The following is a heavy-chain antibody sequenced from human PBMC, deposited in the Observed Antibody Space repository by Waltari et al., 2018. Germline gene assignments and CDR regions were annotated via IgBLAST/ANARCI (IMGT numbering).Heavy chain of an antibody. CDR3: ARGSSGYNQY. D-gene: IGHD5-12*01. J-gene: IGHJ4*02. CDR2: TSSSSSII. V-gene: IGHV3-48*04. Sequence: EVQLVESGGGLVQPGGSLRLSCAASGFTFSSYSMNWVRRAPGKGLEWVAYTSSSSSIIYYADSVKGRFTLSGDNAKNSRYLQMNSLRAEDTAVYYCARGSSGYNQYWGQGTLVTVSS. CDR1: GFTFSSYS.